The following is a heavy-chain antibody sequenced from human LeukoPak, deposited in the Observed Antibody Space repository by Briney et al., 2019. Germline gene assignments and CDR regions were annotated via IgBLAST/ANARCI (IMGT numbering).Heavy chain of an antibody. CDR1: GFTFSSYV. CDR2: IWYDGSNK. CDR3: ARSDQYYYYYYGMDV. Sequence: GGSLRLSCAASGFTFSSYVMHWVRQAPGKGLEWVAVIWYDGSNKYYADSVKGRFTISRDNSKNTLYLQMNSLRAEDTAVYYCARSDQYYYYYYGMDVWGQGTTVTVSS. D-gene: IGHD2-21*02. V-gene: IGHV3-33*01. J-gene: IGHJ6*02.